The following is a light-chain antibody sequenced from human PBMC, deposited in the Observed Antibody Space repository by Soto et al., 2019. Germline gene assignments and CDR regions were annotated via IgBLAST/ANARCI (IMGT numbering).Light chain of an antibody. V-gene: IGLV1-40*01. Sequence: QSVLTQPPSVSGAPGQRVTISCTGSSSNIGAGYDVHWYQQLPGTAPKLLVSGNTNRPSGVPDRFSGSQSGTSASLAITGLQAEDEADYYCQSYDSSLSYWVFGGGTKLTVL. CDR2: GNT. CDR1: SSNIGAGYD. CDR3: QSYDSSLSYWV. J-gene: IGLJ3*02.